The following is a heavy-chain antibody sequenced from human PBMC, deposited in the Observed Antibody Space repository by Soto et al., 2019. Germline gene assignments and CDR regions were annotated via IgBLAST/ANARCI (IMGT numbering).Heavy chain of an antibody. V-gene: IGHV1-69*02. J-gene: IGHJ6*02. CDR2: IIPILGVP. D-gene: IGHD3-10*01. CDR1: GGTFSSYT. CDR3: SRFRGSYGMDV. Sequence: QVQLVQSGAEVKKPGSSVKVSCKASGGTFSSYTISWVRQAPGQGLEWMGRIIPILGVPNYAQKFQGRVTITADKATSTAYMELSRLRSEDTAVYNCSRFRGSYGMDVWGQGTTVTVSS.